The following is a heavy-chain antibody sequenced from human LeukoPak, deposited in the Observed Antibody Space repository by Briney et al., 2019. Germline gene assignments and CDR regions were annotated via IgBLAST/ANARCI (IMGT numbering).Heavy chain of an antibody. V-gene: IGHV1-8*03. D-gene: IGHD2-2*01. CDR3: ARGCQYQLLIFLYYYMDV. J-gene: IGHJ6*03. CDR1: GYTFSSYD. CDR2: MNPNSGDR. Sequence: ASVKVSCKASGYTFSSYDINWVRQATGQGLEWMGWMNPNSGDRGYAQKFQGRVTITRNTSISTAYMELSSLRSEDTAVYYCARGCQYQLLIFLYYYMDVWGKGTTVTISS.